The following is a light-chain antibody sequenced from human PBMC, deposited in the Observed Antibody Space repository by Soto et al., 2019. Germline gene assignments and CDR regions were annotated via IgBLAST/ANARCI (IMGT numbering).Light chain of an antibody. CDR2: DAS. CDR3: QQYDNLPIT. CDR1: QDSNNY. Sequence: DIQMTQSPSSLSASVGDRLTMTCQANQDSNNYVNWYRQTPGKARELLIHDASSLETGVPSRFGGSGSGTVFTLTISRLQPEDIATYYCQQYDNLPITFGQGTRLEIK. J-gene: IGKJ5*01. V-gene: IGKV1-33*01.